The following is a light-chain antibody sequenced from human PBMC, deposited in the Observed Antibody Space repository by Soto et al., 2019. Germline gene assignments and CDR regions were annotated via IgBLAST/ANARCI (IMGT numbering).Light chain of an antibody. CDR1: SSDVGGYNY. J-gene: IGLJ3*02. CDR2: EVS. CDR3: SSSTHGATIYVL. Sequence: QSALTQPASVSGSPGQSITISCTGTSSDVGGYNYVSWYQQHPGKAPKLIIYEVSNRPSGVSNRFSGSKSGNTASLTISGLQAEDEADYYCSSSTHGATIYVLFGGGTKLTVL. V-gene: IGLV2-14*01.